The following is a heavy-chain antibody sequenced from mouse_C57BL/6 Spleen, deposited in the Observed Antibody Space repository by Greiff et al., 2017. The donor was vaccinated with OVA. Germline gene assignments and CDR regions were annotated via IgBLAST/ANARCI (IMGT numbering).Heavy chain of an antibody. CDR3: ARSYYDYDGSFAY. CDR2: INPNNGGT. CDR1: GYTFTDYN. D-gene: IGHD2-4*01. J-gene: IGHJ3*01. V-gene: IGHV1-18*01. Sequence: EVKLQESGPELVKPGASVKIPCKASGYTFTDYNMDWVKQSHGKSLEWIGDINPNNGGTIYNQKFKGKATLTVDKSSSTAYMALRSLTSEDTAVYYCARSYYDYDGSFAYWGQGTLVTVSA.